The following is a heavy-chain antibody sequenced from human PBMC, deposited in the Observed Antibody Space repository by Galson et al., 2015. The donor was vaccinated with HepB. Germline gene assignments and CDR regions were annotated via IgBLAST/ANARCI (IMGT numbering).Heavy chain of an antibody. D-gene: IGHD2-2*01. CDR2: IKQDGSEQ. J-gene: IGHJ4*02. Sequence: SLRLSCAASGFSFSNYWMSWVRQAPGKGLEWVANIKQDGSEQYYVDSVKGRFTISRDNAKNSLYLQMSSLRAEDTAVYYCARDRCSSTSCFFDYWGQGALVTVSS. V-gene: IGHV3-7*03. CDR1: GFSFSNYW. CDR3: ARDRCSSTSCFFDY.